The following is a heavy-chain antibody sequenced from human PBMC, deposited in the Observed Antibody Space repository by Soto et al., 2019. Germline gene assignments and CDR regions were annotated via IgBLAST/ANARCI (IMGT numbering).Heavy chain of an antibody. D-gene: IGHD2-15*01. Sequence: GVPMRLACAAGGFTISSYTMNWVRQTPGKGLEWVSYISSSSSTIYYADSVKGRFTISRDNAKNSLYLQMNSLRDEDTAVYYCARGPRGGRGPFGYWGQGTLVTVSS. CDR2: ISSSSSTI. V-gene: IGHV3-48*02. J-gene: IGHJ4*02. CDR1: GFTISSYT. CDR3: ARGPRGGRGPFGY.